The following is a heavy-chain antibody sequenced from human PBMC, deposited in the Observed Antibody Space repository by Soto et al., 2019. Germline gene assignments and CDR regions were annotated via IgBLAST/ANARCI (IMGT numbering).Heavy chain of an antibody. CDR3: AGRITIFGVVPGYYGMDV. CDR1: VFTFSSYS. J-gene: IGHJ6*02. V-gene: IGHV3-48*02. CDR2: ISSSSSTI. Sequence: GGSLRLSCAASVFTFSSYSMNWVRQAPGKGLEWVSYISSSSSTIYYADSVKGRFTISRDNAKNSLYLQMNSLRDEDTAVYYCAGRITIFGVVPGYYGMDVWGQGTTVTVSS. D-gene: IGHD3-3*01.